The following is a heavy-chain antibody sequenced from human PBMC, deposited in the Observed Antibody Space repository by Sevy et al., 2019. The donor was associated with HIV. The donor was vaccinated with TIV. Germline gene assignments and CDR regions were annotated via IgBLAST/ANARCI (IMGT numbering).Heavy chain of an antibody. CDR2: ISSSSSTI. V-gene: IGHV3-48*02. CDR1: GFTFSSYS. J-gene: IGHJ4*02. Sequence: GGSLRLSCAASGFTFSSYSMNWVRQAPGKGLEWVSYISSSSSTIYYADSVKGRFTISRDNAKNSLYLQMNSLRDEDTAVYYCVRAGVRGCSGGSCSTSNFDYWGQGTLVTVSS. CDR3: VRAGVRGCSGGSCSTSNFDY. D-gene: IGHD2-15*01.